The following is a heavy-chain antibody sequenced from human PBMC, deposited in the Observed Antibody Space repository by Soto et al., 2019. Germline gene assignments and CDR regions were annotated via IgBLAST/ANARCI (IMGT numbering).Heavy chain of an antibody. CDR2: ITSGGDR. CDR1: GFTFSNYA. Sequence: EVHLLESGGGLVQPGGSLRLSCVGSGFTFSNYALTWVRQAPGKGLEWVSAITSGGDRHYADSVRGRFTISRDNFKNTVFLQMNILTDEDTALYYCAREITLVRRGSIYLDYWGQGTLVTVSS. D-gene: IGHD2-21*01. V-gene: IGHV3-23*01. J-gene: IGHJ4*02. CDR3: AREITLVRRGSIYLDY.